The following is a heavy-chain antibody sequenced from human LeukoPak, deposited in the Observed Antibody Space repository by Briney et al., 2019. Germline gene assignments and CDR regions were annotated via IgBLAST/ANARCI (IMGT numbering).Heavy chain of an antibody. CDR1: GYTFTSYG. D-gene: IGHD7-27*01. CDR3: ARDWGSIKVIADY. CDR2: ISSNSDNT. Sequence: GASVTVCFKASGYTFTSYGITLVRQAPGQGLGWMGWISSNSDNTNYAQKLQGRVTMTTDTSTSTDYMELRSLRSDDTALYFCARDWGSIKVIADYWGQGTLVTVSS. V-gene: IGHV1-18*01. J-gene: IGHJ4*02.